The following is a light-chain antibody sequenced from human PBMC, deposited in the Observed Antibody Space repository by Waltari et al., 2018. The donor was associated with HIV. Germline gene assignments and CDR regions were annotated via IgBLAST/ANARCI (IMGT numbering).Light chain of an antibody. V-gene: IGKV4-1*01. J-gene: IGKJ1*01. Sequence: DIVMTQSPDSLAVSLGERATINCKSSQSVLYRSNNKEYLAWYQQKPGQPPKLLIYWASTRESWVPDLFSGSVSGTDFTLSISSLLAEDVAVYYCQQYYSTPWTFGQGTRVEIK. CDR2: WAS. CDR3: QQYYSTPWT. CDR1: QSVLYRSNNKEY.